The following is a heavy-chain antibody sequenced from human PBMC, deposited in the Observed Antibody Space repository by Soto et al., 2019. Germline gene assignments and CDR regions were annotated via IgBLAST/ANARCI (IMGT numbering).Heavy chain of an antibody. V-gene: IGHV1-3*05. D-gene: IGHD6-19*01. J-gene: IGHJ4*02. Sequence: QVQLVQSGAEEKKPGASVKVSCKASGYTFTGYAMHWVRQAPGQRLEWMGWINAGNGNTKYSQKFQGRGTITRDTSASTAYMELSSLRSEDTAVDYCARAVAVAADFDYWGQGTLVTVSS. CDR3: ARAVAVAADFDY. CDR1: GYTFTGYA. CDR2: INAGNGNT.